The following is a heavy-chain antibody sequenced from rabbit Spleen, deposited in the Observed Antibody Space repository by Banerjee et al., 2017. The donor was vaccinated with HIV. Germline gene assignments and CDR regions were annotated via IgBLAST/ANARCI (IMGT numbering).Heavy chain of an antibody. V-gene: IGHV1S45*01. CDR3: ARDTGSSFSSYGMDL. CDR1: GVSFSNYNF. D-gene: IGHD8-1*01. J-gene: IGHJ6*01. Sequence: QEQLVESGGGLVQPTGSLTLTCKASGVSFSNYNFMCWVRQAPGKGLEWIACIDSGSRDYTYYASWAKGRFTISKTSSTTVTLQMPSLTAADTATYFCARDTGSSFSSYGMDLWGPGTLVTVS. CDR2: IDSGSRDYT.